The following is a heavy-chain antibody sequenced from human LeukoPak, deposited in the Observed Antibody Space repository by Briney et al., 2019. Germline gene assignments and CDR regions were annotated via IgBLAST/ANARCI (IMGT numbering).Heavy chain of an antibody. J-gene: IGHJ6*03. D-gene: IGHD2-2*01. CDR2: MNPNSGGT. V-gene: IGHV1-2*02. CDR1: GYTFTGYY. CDR3: ARGDIVVVPAAKGNYYYYYMDV. Sequence: ASVKVSCKASGYTFTGYYMHWVRQAPGQGLEWMGWMNPNSGGTNYAQKFQGRVTMTRDTSISTAYMELSRLRSDDTAVYYCARGDIVVVPAAKGNYYYYYMDVWGKGTTVTVSS.